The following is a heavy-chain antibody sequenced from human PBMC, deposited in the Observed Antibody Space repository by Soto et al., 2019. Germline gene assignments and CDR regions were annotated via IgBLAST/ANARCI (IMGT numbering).Heavy chain of an antibody. V-gene: IGHV1-3*01. CDR1: GYTFTNYA. J-gene: IGHJ5*02. CDR3: AREVLMVYATSTVGFDP. CDR2: INAGNGYT. D-gene: IGHD2-8*01. Sequence: ASVKVSCKASGYTFTNYAMHWVRQAPGQRLEWMGWINAGNGYTKYSQKFQGRVTITRDTSASTAYMELSSLRSEDTAVYYCAREVLMVYATSTVGFDPWGQGTLVTVSS.